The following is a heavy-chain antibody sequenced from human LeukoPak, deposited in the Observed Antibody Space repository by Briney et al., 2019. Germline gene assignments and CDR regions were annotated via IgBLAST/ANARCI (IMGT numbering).Heavy chain of an antibody. J-gene: IGHJ4*02. CDR3: ATGQILYDSHY. CDR2: VYYTGST. Sequence: SETLSLTCTVSGGSITSFYWSWIRQPPGKGLEWIGYVYYTGSTNYNPSLNSRVTISLDTSKNQFSLRLTSVTAADTAVYYCATGQILYDSHYWGLGTLVTVSS. CDR1: GGSITSFY. V-gene: IGHV4-59*01. D-gene: IGHD3-10*01.